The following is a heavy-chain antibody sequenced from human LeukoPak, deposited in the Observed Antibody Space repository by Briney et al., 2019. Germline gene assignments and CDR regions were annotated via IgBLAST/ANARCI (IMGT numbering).Heavy chain of an antibody. V-gene: IGHV1-18*01. Sequence: ASVKVSCKPSGYTFTSYGISWVRQAPGPGLEWMGWISAYNGNTNYAQKLQGRVTITTDTSTSTAYMELSSLRSEDTAVYYCARVHIAAAGFPLDYWGQGTLVTVSS. CDR3: ARVHIAAAGFPLDY. D-gene: IGHD6-13*01. CDR1: GYTFTSYG. CDR2: ISAYNGNT. J-gene: IGHJ4*02.